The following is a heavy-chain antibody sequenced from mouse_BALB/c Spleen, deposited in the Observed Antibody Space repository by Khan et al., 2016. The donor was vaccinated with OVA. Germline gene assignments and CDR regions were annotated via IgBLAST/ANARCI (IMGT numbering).Heavy chain of an antibody. J-gene: IGHJ3*01. V-gene: IGHV1S137*01. CDR1: GYRFTDYP. CDR2: ISTYYGDA. CDR3: ARGGGGDRFAY. Sequence: QVQLKESGAELVRPGVSVKISCKGSGYRFTDYPMHWMKQSHAKSLEWIGVISTYYGDASYNQKFKGKATMTVDKSSSTAYMEFTRLTSEDSAIYDCARGGGGDRFAYWGQGTLVTVSA.